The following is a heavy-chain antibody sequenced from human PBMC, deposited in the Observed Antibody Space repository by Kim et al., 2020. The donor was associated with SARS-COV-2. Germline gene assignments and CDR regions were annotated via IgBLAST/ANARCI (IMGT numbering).Heavy chain of an antibody. Sequence: QKFQGRVTMTRDTSISTAYMELSRLRSDDTAVYYCALGMVRGVISSFDYWGQGTLVTVSS. J-gene: IGHJ4*02. V-gene: IGHV1-2*02. D-gene: IGHD3-10*01. CDR3: ALGMVRGVISSFDY.